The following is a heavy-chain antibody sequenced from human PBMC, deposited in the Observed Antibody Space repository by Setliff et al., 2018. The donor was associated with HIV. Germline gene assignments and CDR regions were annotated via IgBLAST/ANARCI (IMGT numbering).Heavy chain of an antibody. Sequence: GESLKISCKGSGYTFTGYWIGWVRQMPGKGLEWMGIIYPGDSDTRYSPSFQGQVTISADKSINTAYLQWSSLKASDTAIYYCARDFAGYDILTGYTPRCAFDIWGQGTMVT. D-gene: IGHD3-9*01. V-gene: IGHV5-51*01. CDR1: GYTFTGYW. CDR2: IYPGDSDT. CDR3: ARDFAGYDILTGYTPRCAFDI. J-gene: IGHJ3*02.